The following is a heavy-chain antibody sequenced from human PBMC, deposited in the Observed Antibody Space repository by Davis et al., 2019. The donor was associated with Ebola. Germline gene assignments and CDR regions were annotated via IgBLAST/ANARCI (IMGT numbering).Heavy chain of an antibody. CDR1: GFTFSSYS. D-gene: IGHD3-3*01. V-gene: IGHV3-48*04. Sequence: PGGSLRLSCAASGFTFSSYSMNWVRQPPGKGLEWVSYISSSSTTIYYKASVKGRFTISRDNANNSLYLQMNSLRAEDTAVYYCARDKADNYDFWSGYYRKGDAFDIWGQETMVTVSS. J-gene: IGHJ3*02. CDR2: ISSSSTTI. CDR3: ARDKADNYDFWSGYYRKGDAFDI.